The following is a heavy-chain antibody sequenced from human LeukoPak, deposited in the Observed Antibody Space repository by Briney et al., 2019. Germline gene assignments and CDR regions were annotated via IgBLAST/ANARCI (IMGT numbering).Heavy chain of an antibody. J-gene: IGHJ1*01. V-gene: IGHV3-23*01. CDR3: AKDRDCSGGSCRSEYFQH. D-gene: IGHD2-15*01. CDR1: GFTFSSYA. Sequence: GGSLRLSCAASGFTFSSYAMSWVRQAPGKGLEWVSAISGSGGSTYYADSVKGRFAISRDNSKNTLYLQMNSLRAEDTAVYYCAKDRDCSGGSCRSEYFQHWGQGTLVTVSS. CDR2: ISGSGGST.